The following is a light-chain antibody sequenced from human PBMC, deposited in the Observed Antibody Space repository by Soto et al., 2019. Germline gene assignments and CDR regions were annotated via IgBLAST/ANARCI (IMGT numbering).Light chain of an antibody. J-gene: IGLJ2*01. V-gene: IGLV1-40*01. CDR1: SSNIGAGYD. CDR2: GNS. Sequence: QSVLTQPPSESGAPGQSVTISSAGSSSNIGAGYDVHWYQQLPGTAPKLLIYGNSNRPSGVPDRFSGSKSGTSASLAITGLQSEDEADYYCQSYDSSLSGVVFGGGTKLTVL. CDR3: QSYDSSLSGVV.